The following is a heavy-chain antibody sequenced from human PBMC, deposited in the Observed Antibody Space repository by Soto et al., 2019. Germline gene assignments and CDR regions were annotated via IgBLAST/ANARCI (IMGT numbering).Heavy chain of an antibody. D-gene: IGHD1-1*01. CDR3: ARHRIEVVWRGFDY. J-gene: IGHJ4*02. Sequence: PSETLSLTCTVSADSSTISNSYWGWLRQPPGKGLQWIGSSSYNGGTFYNPSLKGRVAISVDTSKKQSSLQVTSVTAADTAMYFCARHRIEVVWRGFDYWGQGSPVT. V-gene: IGHV4-39*01. CDR2: SSYNGGT. CDR1: ADSSTISNSY.